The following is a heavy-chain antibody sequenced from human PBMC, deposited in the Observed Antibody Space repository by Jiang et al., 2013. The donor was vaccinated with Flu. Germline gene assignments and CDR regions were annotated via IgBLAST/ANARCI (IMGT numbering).Heavy chain of an antibody. CDR2: VYFNDYT. J-gene: IGHJ4*02. V-gene: IGHV4-39*07. D-gene: IGHD5-12*01. CDR1: GDSITSNIHY. CDR3: ARAQKYSGFELPYFDY. Sequence: GSGLVKPSETLSLTCTFSGDSITSNIHYWAWIRQPPGKGLEWIASVYFNDYTYYNPSLKSRVTISVDTSKKQFSLRLRSVTAADTAVYYCARAQKYSGFELPYFDYWSQGTLVTVSS.